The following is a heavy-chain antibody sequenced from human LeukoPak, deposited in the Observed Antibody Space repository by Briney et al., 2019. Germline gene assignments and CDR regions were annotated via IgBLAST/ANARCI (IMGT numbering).Heavy chain of an antibody. Sequence: GGSLRLSCAASGFTVSSNYMSWVRQAPGKGLEWVSVIYSGGSTYYADSVKGRFTISRDNSKNTLYLQMNSLRAEDTAVYYCAKEGIAVTLYYYYYYMDVWGKGTTVTVSS. CDR2: IYSGGST. CDR3: AKEGIAVTLYYYYYYMDV. J-gene: IGHJ6*03. D-gene: IGHD6-19*01. V-gene: IGHV3-66*01. CDR1: GFTVSSNY.